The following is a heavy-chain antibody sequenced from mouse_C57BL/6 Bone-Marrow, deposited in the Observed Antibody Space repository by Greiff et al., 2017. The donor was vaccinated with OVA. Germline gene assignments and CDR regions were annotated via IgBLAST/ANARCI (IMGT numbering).Heavy chain of an antibody. V-gene: IGHV6-3*01. CDR3: TGLLWNYGGFAY. CDR1: GFTFSNYW. J-gene: IGHJ3*01. D-gene: IGHD2-10*01. Sequence: EVLLVESGGGLVQPGGSMKLSCVASGFTFSNYWMNWVRQSPEKGLEWVAQIRLKSDNYATHYAESVKGRFTISRDDSKSSVYLQMNNLRAEDTGIYYCTGLLWNYGGFAYWGQGTLVTVSA. CDR2: IRLKSDNYAT.